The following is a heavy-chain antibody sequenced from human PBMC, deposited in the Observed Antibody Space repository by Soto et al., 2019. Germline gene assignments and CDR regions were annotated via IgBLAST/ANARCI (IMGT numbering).Heavy chain of an antibody. CDR3: ASIAASADYYGMDV. Sequence: PSENLSLTCTVSGGSVSSGGYYWSWIRQPPGKGLEWIGYIYYTGSTDYNPSLKSRVTISVDTSKNQFSLKLSSVTAADTAVYYCASIAASADYYGMDVWGHGTTVTVSS. CDR2: IYYTGST. CDR1: GGSVSSGGYY. D-gene: IGHD6-13*01. V-gene: IGHV4-61*08. J-gene: IGHJ6*02.